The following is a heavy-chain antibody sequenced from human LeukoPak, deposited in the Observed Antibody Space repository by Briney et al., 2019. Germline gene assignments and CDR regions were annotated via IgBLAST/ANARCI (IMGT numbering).Heavy chain of an antibody. Sequence: GGSLRLSCTASGFSFSVYWMTWVRQPPGKGLEWVANINQDGVETFYVDSVRGRFTISRDNAKNSLYLQMDSLRADDTAVYYCARFPRILDYWGQGTLVTVSS. CDR3: ARFPRILDY. CDR2: INQDGVET. D-gene: IGHD5-18*01. CDR1: GFSFSVYW. V-gene: IGHV3-7*01. J-gene: IGHJ4*02.